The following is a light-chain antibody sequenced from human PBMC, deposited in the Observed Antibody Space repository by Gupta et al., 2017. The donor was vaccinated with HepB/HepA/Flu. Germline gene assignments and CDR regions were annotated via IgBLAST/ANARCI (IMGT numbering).Light chain of an antibody. CDR3: QQGSQRPCT. V-gene: IGKV3-11*01. Sequence: ELVLTQSPGTLPLSPGDRASLSCRASQSINNYLAWYQQKPGQAPRLLIYDAFKRATGVPDRVSGSGSGTEFTLTISSLEPEDFAIYYCQQGSQRPCTFGQGTKVDIK. CDR1: QSINNY. CDR2: DAF. J-gene: IGKJ2*02.